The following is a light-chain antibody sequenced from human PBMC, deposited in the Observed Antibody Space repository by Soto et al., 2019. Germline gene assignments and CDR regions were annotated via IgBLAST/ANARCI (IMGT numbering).Light chain of an antibody. J-gene: IGKJ2*01. CDR2: WAS. Sequence: DIVMTQSPDSLAVSLGERDTINCKSSQNILYSPNNKNYLAWYQQKPGQPPKLLTYWASTRQSGVPDRFSGSGSETDFTLTISSVQSEDVAVYSCLQYYNSYTFGPGTKLEI. CDR1: QNILYSPNNKNY. CDR3: LQYYNSYT. V-gene: IGKV4-1*01.